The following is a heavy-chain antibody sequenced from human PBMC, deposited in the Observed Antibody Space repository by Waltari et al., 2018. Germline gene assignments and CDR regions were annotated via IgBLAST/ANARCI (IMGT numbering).Heavy chain of an antibody. V-gene: IGHV1-69*05. CDR2: IIPMFETE. CDR1: VGSFRTSA. D-gene: IGHD6-13*01. CDR3: ARGGLYGQQLLESAFEI. J-gene: IGHJ3*02. Sequence: QVQLVQSGAEVKKPGSSVKVSCKASVGSFRTSAIPWVRQAPGQGLEWMGGIIPMFETENYAQKFQERVTITTDGSMTTAYMELSSLTSEDTAVYYCARGGLYGQQLLESAFEIWGQGTKVTVAS.